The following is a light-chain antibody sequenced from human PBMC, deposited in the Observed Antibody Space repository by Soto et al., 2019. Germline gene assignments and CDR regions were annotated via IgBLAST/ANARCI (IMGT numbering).Light chain of an antibody. CDR3: AAWVDRLSRPL. Sequence: QSVLTQPPSASGTPGQRVTISCSGSSSNIGSNYVYWYQQLPGTAPKLLLYRDNQRPSGVPERFSGAKSGTSASLAISGLRSEDEVDYYCAAWVDRLSRPLFGGGTHLTVL. V-gene: IGLV1-47*01. J-gene: IGLJ7*01. CDR2: RDN. CDR1: SSNIGSNY.